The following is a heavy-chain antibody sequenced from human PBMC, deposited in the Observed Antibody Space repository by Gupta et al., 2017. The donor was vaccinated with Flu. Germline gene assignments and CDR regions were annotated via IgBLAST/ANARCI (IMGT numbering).Heavy chain of an antibody. CDR1: YG. CDR2: IWYDGSNK. V-gene: IGHV3-33*01. D-gene: IGHD2-15*01. Sequence: YGMHWVRQAPGKGLEWVAVIWYDGSNKYYADSVKGRFTISRDNSKNTLYLQMNSLRAEDTAVYYCAGYCSGGSCSGTDAFDIWGQGTMVTVSS. CDR3: AGYCSGGSCSGTDAFDI. J-gene: IGHJ3*02.